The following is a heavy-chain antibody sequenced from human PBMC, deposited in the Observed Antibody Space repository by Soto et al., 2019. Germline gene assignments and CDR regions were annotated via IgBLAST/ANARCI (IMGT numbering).Heavy chain of an antibody. Sequence: QVHLVQSGAEVKKPGASVKVSCKASGYTFTSYGITWVRQAPGQGLEWMGWISAHNGNTDYAQKLQGRVIVTRDTSTSTAYMGLRSLISDDPAVDYSAREWYGDYWGQGALVTVSS. D-gene: IGHD2-15*01. CDR3: AREWYGDY. V-gene: IGHV1-18*01. CDR1: GYTFTSYG. CDR2: ISAHNGNT. J-gene: IGHJ4*02.